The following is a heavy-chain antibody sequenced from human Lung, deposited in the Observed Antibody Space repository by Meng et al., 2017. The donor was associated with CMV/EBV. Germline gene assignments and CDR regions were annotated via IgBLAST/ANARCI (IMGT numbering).Heavy chain of an antibody. Sequence: GGSXRLXXAASGFTFSSYAMSWVRQAPGKGLEWVSAISGSGGSTYYADSVKGRFTISRDNSKNTLYLQMNSLRAEDTAVYYGAKGQAGRKHLATGVFDYWXQGTLVTVSS. CDR3: AKGQAGRKHLATGVFDY. CDR2: ISGSGGST. D-gene: IGHD2-21*02. J-gene: IGHJ4*02. CDR1: GFTFSSYA. V-gene: IGHV3-23*01.